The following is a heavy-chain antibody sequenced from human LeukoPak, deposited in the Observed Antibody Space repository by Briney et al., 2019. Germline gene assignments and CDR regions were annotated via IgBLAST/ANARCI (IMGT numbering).Heavy chain of an antibody. D-gene: IGHD3-3*01. CDR1: GYTFTSYG. CDR2: ISAYNGNT. CDR3: ARVSTIFGVVISYGIYYFDY. Sequence: ASVKVSCKASGYTFTSYGISWVRQAPGQGLGWMGRISAYNGNTNYAQKLQGRVTMTTDTSTSTAYMELRSLRSDDTAVYYCARVSTIFGVVISYGIYYFDYWGQGTLVTVSS. J-gene: IGHJ4*02. V-gene: IGHV1-18*01.